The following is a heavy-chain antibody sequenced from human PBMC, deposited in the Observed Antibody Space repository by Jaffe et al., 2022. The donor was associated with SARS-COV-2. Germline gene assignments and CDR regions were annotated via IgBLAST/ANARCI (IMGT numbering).Heavy chain of an antibody. CDR2: IYYSGST. V-gene: IGHV4-59*01. D-gene: IGHD3-22*01. CDR3: ARSTPDYYDSSGTDYYFDY. CDR1: GGSISSYY. J-gene: IGHJ4*02. Sequence: QVQLQESGPGLVKPSETLSLTCTVSGGSISSYYWSWIRQPPGKGLEWIGYIYYSGSTNYNPSLKSRVTISVDTSKNQFSLKLSSVTAADTAVYYCARSTPDYYDSSGTDYYFDYWGQGTLVTVSS.